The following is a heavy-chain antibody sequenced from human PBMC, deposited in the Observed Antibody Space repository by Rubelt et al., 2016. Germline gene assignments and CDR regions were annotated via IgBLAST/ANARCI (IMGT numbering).Heavy chain of an antibody. J-gene: IGHJ3*02. CDR2: INHSGGT. CDR3: ARRLRYLTGVDRLDAFDI. V-gene: IGHV4-34*01. D-gene: IGHD7-27*01. CDR1: GGSFSGFY. Sequence: QVQLQQWGTGLLKPSETLSRTCAVYGGSFSGFYWSWIRQPPGKGLEWIGEINHSGGTNYNPSLQSRVTISVDTSKNQFSRKRSSVTAADTAVYYCARRLRYLTGVDRLDAFDIWGQGTMVTVSS.